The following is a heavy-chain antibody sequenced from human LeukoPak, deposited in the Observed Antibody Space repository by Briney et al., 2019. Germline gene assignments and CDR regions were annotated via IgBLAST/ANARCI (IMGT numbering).Heavy chain of an antibody. CDR2: INHSGST. J-gene: IGHJ5*02. CDR1: GGSFSHYY. V-gene: IGHV4-34*01. CDR3: ARGLGYGDYNWFDP. Sequence: PSETLSLTCAVYGGSFSHYYWTWIRQPPGKGLEWIGEINHSGSTNYNPSLKSRVTISVDTSKNQFSLNLSSVTAADTAVYYCARGLGYGDYNWFDPWGQGTLVTVSS. D-gene: IGHD4-17*01.